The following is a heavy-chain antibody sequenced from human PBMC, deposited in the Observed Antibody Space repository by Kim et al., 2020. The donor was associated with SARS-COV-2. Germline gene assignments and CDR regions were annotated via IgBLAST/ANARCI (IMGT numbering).Heavy chain of an antibody. Sequence: GGSLRLSCAASGFTFSSYGMHWVRQAPGKGLEWVAVISYDGSNKYYADSVKGRFTISRDNSKNTLYLQMNSLRAEDTAVYYCAKGQLVLYYYYGMDVWGQGTTVTVSS. V-gene: IGHV3-30*18. CDR2: ISYDGSNK. CDR3: AKGQLVLYYYYGMDV. J-gene: IGHJ6*02. D-gene: IGHD6-6*01. CDR1: GFTFSSYG.